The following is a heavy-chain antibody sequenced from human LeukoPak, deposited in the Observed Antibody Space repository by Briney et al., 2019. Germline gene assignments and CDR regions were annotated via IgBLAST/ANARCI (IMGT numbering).Heavy chain of an antibody. CDR1: GGSISSGGYY. D-gene: IGHD3-10*01. CDR2: IYYSGST. CDR3: ARGYRSLYYGSGSPNAVNWFDP. Sequence: SETLSLTCTVSGGSISSGGYYWSWIRQHPGKGLEWIGYIYYSGSTYYNPSLKSRVTISVDTSKNQFSLKLSSVTAADTAVYYCARGYRSLYYGSGSPNAVNWFDPWGQGTLVTVSS. J-gene: IGHJ5*02. V-gene: IGHV4-31*03.